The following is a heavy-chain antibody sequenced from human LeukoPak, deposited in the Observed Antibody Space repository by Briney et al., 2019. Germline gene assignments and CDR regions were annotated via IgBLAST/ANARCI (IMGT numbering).Heavy chain of an antibody. Sequence: GASVKVSCKASGGTFSSYAISWVRQAPGQGLEWMGWINAYNDNTNYAQKFQGRVTMTTDTSTGTAYMELRSLRSDDTAVFYCARAGGSYSPSDYWGQGTLVTVSS. J-gene: IGHJ4*02. V-gene: IGHV1-18*01. CDR2: INAYNDNT. CDR3: ARAGGSYSPSDY. CDR1: GGTFSSYA. D-gene: IGHD2-21*01.